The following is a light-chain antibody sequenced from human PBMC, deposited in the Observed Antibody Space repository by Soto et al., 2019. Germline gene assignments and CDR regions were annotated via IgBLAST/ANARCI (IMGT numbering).Light chain of an antibody. CDR1: QSISSW. V-gene: IGKV1-5*01. CDR2: DAS. CDR3: QQYNSYPST. Sequence: DIQMTQSPSTLSASVGDRVTITCRASQSISSWLAWYQQKPGKAPKLLSYDASSLESGVPSRFSGSGSGTEFTLTISSLQPDDYATYYCQQYNSYPSTLGQGTRLEIK. J-gene: IGKJ5*01.